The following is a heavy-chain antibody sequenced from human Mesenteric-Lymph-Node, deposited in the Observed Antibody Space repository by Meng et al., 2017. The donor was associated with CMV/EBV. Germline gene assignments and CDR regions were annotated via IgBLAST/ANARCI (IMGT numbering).Heavy chain of an antibody. J-gene: IGHJ4*02. V-gene: IGHV4-31*02. CDR3: AREQEYCRGSSCFTGHFDY. Sequence: ISSGRNYWSWIRHHPGKGLEWVGYIYYSGNTYFNPSLKSRTTISVDTSKNQFSLKLRSVTAADTAVYYCAREQEYCRGSSCFTGHFDYWGQGTLVTVSS. CDR2: IYYSGNT. D-gene: IGHD2-2*02. CDR1: ISSGRNY.